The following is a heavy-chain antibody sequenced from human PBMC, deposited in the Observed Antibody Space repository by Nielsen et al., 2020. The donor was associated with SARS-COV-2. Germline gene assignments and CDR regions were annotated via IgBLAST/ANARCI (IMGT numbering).Heavy chain of an antibody. CDR3: AKAGTTALDY. V-gene: IGHV3-23*01. Sequence: GESLKISCAASEFTFSSYAMSWVRQAPGKGLEWVSAISGSGGSTYYADSVKGRFTISRDNSKNTLYLQMNSLRAEDTAVYYCAKAGTTALDYWGQGTLVTVSS. D-gene: IGHD1-1*01. CDR1: EFTFSSYA. J-gene: IGHJ4*02. CDR2: ISGSGGST.